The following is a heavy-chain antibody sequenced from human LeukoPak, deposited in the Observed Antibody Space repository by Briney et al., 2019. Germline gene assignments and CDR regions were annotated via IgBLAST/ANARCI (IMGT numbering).Heavy chain of an antibody. CDR3: ARGTTGYSSSWYFPYYYYGMDV. Sequence: PSETLSLTCTVSGGSINNYYWSWIRQPPGKGLEYIGYIYYSGSTNYNPSLKSRVTISVDTSKNQFSLKLSSVTAADTAVYYCARGTTGYSSSWYFPYYYYGMDVWGQGTTVTVSS. J-gene: IGHJ6*02. D-gene: IGHD6-13*01. V-gene: IGHV4-59*01. CDR2: IYYSGST. CDR1: GGSINNYY.